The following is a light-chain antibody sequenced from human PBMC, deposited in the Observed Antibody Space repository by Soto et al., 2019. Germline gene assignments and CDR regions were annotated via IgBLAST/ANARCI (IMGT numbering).Light chain of an antibody. V-gene: IGKV1-39*01. Sequence: DIQMTQSPSSLSSSVGDIVTITCRASQSISTFLNWYRHKPGKAPNLLIYGASSLQSGVPSRFSGSGSGTDFTLTISSLQPEDFATYYCQQSYSTLITFGQGTRLEIK. CDR2: GAS. CDR1: QSISTF. J-gene: IGKJ5*01. CDR3: QQSYSTLIT.